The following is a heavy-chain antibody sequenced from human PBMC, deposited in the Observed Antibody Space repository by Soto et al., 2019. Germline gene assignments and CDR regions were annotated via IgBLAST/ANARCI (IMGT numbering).Heavy chain of an antibody. Sequence: ASVKVSCKASGYTFTSYCISWVRQAPGQGLEWMGWISAYNGNTNYAQKLQGRVTMTTDTSTSTAYMELRSLRSDDTAVYYCARPEYFDWLDGLNYWGQGTLVTVSS. D-gene: IGHD3-9*01. CDR3: ARPEYFDWLDGLNY. CDR1: GYTFTSYC. J-gene: IGHJ4*02. V-gene: IGHV1-18*01. CDR2: ISAYNGNT.